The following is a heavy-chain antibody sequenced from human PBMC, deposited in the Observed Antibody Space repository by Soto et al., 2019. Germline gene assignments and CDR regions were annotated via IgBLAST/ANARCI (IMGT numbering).Heavy chain of an antibody. J-gene: IGHJ3*02. D-gene: IGHD4-17*01. V-gene: IGHV1-69*01. CDR1: GGSFNNYV. Sequence: QVQLVQSGAEVRKPGSSVKVSCEASGGSFNNYVISWLRQAPGQGLEWMGGIIPNYEAANYAQKFRGRLQITRDQAKEKAYIELNSLRPEDTATCYCARYWNAGTLYGAFDIWGQGTTVIVS. CDR2: IIPNYEAA. CDR3: ARYWNAGTLYGAFDI.